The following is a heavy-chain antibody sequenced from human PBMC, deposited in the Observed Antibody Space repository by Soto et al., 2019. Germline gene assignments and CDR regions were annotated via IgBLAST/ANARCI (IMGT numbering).Heavy chain of an antibody. V-gene: IGHV3-30*18. J-gene: IGHJ4*02. D-gene: IGHD5-18*01. Sequence: QVQQVESGGGVVQPGSSLRLSCAVSGFTFRNYGMHWVRQAPGKGLEWVALISYDGSDQYYGESVKGRFTISRDSSKNTLYLDVSSLRLEDTAVYYCAKVGSYGYGSNSDVEYWGQGSMVTVSS. CDR2: ISYDGSDQ. CDR1: GFTFRNYG. CDR3: AKVGSYGYGSNSDVEY.